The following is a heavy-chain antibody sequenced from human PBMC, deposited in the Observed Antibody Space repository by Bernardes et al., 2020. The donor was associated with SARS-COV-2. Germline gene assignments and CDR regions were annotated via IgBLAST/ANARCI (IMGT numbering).Heavy chain of an antibody. CDR2: ISWNSGSI. J-gene: IGHJ6*02. D-gene: IGHD3-10*01. CDR3: ASFGEATYYGMDV. CDR1: GFTFDDYA. V-gene: IGHV3-9*01. Sequence: GGSLRLSRAASGFTFDDYAMHWVRQAPGNGLEWVSGISWNSGSIGYADSVKGRFTISRDNAKNSLYLQMNSLRAEDTALYYCASFGEATYYGMDVWGQGTTVTVSS.